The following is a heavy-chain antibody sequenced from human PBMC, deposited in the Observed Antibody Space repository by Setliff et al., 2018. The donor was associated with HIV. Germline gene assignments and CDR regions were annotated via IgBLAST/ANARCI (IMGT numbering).Heavy chain of an antibody. J-gene: IGHJ3*02. CDR3: ARKEKGGAFDI. CDR2: IYHSGST. V-gene: IGHV4-39*07. Sequence: SETLSLTCSVSGGSISDNKYYWSWIRQPPGKGLEWTGSIYHSGSTFYNPSLKSRLTISVDTPKNQFSLHLNSVTAADTAVYYCARKEKGGAFDIWGLGTLVTVSS. CDR1: GGSISDNKYY.